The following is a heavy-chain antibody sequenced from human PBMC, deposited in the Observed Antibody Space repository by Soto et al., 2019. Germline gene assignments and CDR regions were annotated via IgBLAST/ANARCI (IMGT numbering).Heavy chain of an antibody. V-gene: IGHV1-69*13. Sequence: SVKVSCKASGGTFSSYAINWLRQAPVQGLEWMGGIIPVFGKANYAQKFQGRVTITADESTTTGYMELRSLTSEDTAVYYCARDGTLYDSSAYYYVYWGQGTLVTVSS. CDR3: ARDGTLYDSSAYYYVY. J-gene: IGHJ4*02. CDR2: IIPVFGKA. CDR1: GGTFSSYA. D-gene: IGHD3-22*01.